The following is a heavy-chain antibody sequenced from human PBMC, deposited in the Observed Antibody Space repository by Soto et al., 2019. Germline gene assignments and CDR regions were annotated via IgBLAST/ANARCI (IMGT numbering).Heavy chain of an antibody. V-gene: IGHV1-18*01. D-gene: IGHD2-2*01. J-gene: IGHJ6*02. CDR3: ARDLGYCSSTSCYVFYYYYGMDV. Sequence: ASVKVSCKASGYTFTSYGISWVRQAPGQGLEWMGWISAYNGNTNYAQKLQGRVTMTTDTSTSTAYMELRSLRSDDTAVYYCARDLGYCSSTSCYVFYYYYGMDVWGQGTTVTVSS. CDR1: GYTFTSYG. CDR2: ISAYNGNT.